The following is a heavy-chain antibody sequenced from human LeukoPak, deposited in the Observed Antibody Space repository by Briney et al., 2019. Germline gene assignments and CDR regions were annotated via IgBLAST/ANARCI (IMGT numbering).Heavy chain of an antibody. D-gene: IGHD1-1*01. CDR1: GFTFSSNG. Sequence: GGSLRLSCVASGFTFSSNGMHGVRQAPGKGLEWVANIKQDGSEKYYVDSVKGRFTISRDNAKNSLYLQMNSLRAEDTAVYYCTTAYDAFDIWGQGTMVTVSS. CDR3: TTAYDAFDI. CDR2: IKQDGSEK. V-gene: IGHV3-7*01. J-gene: IGHJ3*02.